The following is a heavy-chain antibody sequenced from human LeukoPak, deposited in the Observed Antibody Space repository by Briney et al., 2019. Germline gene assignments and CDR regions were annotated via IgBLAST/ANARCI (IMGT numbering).Heavy chain of an antibody. CDR1: GFTFSSYA. D-gene: IGHD5-12*01. CDR2: ISGSGGST. J-gene: IGHJ4*02. V-gene: IGHV3-23*01. Sequence: GGSLRLSCAASGFTFSSYAMSWVRQAPGKGLEWVSAISGSGGSTYYADSVKGRFTISRDNVKNSLFLQMNSLRDEDTALYYCASEPGGGYPDSWGQGTLVTVSS. CDR3: ASEPGGGYPDS.